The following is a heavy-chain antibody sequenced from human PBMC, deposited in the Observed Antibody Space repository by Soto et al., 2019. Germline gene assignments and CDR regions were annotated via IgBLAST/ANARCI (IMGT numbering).Heavy chain of an antibody. J-gene: IGHJ4*02. Sequence: QVQLVESGGGVVQPGRSLRLSCAASGFTFSSSGMHWVRQAPGKGLEWVAVISYDGSNKYYADSVKGRITVSRDNSKNTLYLQMNSLRAEDTAVYYCAKSMTSSWYYFGTWGQGTLVTVSS. D-gene: IGHD6-13*01. CDR3: AKSMTSSWYYFGT. V-gene: IGHV3-30*18. CDR1: GFTFSSSG. CDR2: ISYDGSNK.